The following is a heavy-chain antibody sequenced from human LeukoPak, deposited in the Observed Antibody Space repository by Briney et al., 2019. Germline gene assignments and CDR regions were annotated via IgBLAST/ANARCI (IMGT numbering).Heavy chain of an antibody. J-gene: IGHJ4*02. CDR1: GGTFSSYA. Sequence: ASVKVSCKASGGTFSSYAIIWVRQAPGQGLEWMGRIIPIFGTANYAQKFQGRVTITTDESTSTAYMELSSLRSEDTAVYYCAMYYYDSSGYYYVSLDYWGQGTLVTVSS. CDR2: IIPIFGTA. D-gene: IGHD3-22*01. V-gene: IGHV1-69*05. CDR3: AMYYYDSSGYYYVSLDY.